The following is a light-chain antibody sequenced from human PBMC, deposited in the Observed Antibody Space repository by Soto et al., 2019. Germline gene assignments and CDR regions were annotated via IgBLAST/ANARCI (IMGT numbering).Light chain of an antibody. J-gene: IGKJ1*01. CDR2: AAS. CDR3: LQYGSAPWT. CDR1: QSVSSNY. V-gene: IGKV3-20*01. Sequence: EIVLTQSPGTLSLSPGERATISCRASQSVSSNYLAWYQQKPGQAPRLLIYAASNRAGGVPDRFGGSGSGTDFTLSASRLEPEDFAVYYCLQYGSAPWTLGQGTKVEI.